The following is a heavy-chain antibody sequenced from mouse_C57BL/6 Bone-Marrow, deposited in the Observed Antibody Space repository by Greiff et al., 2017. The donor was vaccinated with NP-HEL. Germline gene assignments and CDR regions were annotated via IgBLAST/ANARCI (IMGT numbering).Heavy chain of an antibody. CDR2: ISSGGSYT. CDR3: ARAGWDDGSSYVYFDV. D-gene: IGHD1-1*01. J-gene: IGHJ1*03. CDR1: GFTFSSYG. Sequence: EVMLVESGGDLVKPGGSLKLSCAASGFTFSSYGMSWVRQTPDKRLEWVATISSGGSYTYYPDSVKGRFTISRDNAKNTLYLQMSSLTSEDTAMYYCARAGWDDGSSYVYFDVWGTGTTVTVSS. V-gene: IGHV5-6*02.